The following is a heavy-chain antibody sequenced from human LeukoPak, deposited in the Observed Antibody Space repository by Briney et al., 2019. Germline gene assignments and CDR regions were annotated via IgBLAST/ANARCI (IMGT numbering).Heavy chain of an antibody. CDR3: ARLKLTAGTRRYFDY. CDR2: ISWNSGSI. CDR1: GFTFDDYA. Sequence: GRSLRLSCAASGFTFDDYAMHWVRQAPGKGLEWVSGISWNSGSIGYVDSVKGRFTISRDNAKNSLYPQMNSLRAEDTAVYYCARLKLTAGTRRYFDYWGQGTLVTVSS. V-gene: IGHV3-9*01. J-gene: IGHJ4*02. D-gene: IGHD6-13*01.